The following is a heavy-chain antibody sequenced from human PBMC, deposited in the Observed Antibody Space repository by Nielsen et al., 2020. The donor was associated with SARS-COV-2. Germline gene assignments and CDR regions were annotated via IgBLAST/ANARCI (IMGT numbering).Heavy chain of an antibody. D-gene: IGHD6-13*01. CDR2: ISYDGSNK. J-gene: IGHJ4*02. CDR1: GFTFSSYG. Sequence: GESLKISCAASGFTFSSYGMHWVRQAPGKGLEWVAVISYDGSNKYYADSVKGRFTISRDNSKNTLYLQMNSLRAEDTAVYYCAKEPTIAAAHFDYWGQGTLVTVS. V-gene: IGHV3-30*18. CDR3: AKEPTIAAAHFDY.